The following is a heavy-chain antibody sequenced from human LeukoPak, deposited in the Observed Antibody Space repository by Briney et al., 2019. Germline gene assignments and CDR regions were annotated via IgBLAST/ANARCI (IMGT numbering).Heavy chain of an antibody. D-gene: IGHD1-26*01. J-gene: IGHJ4*02. Sequence: GALRLSCAASGFTFSSYAMSWVRQAPGKGLEWVSAISGSGGSTYYADSVKGRFTISRDNSKNTLYLQMNSLRAEDTAVYYCAKRSGSYYYYFDYWGQGTLVTVSS. CDR1: GFTFSSYA. CDR2: ISGSGGST. CDR3: AKRSGSYYYYFDY. V-gene: IGHV3-23*01.